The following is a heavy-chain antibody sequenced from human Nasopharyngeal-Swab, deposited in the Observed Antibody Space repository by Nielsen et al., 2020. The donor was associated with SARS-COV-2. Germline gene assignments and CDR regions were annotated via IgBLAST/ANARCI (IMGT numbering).Heavy chain of an antibody. CDR2: IWYDGSNK. CDR3: ARDHREGGWYFDL. CDR1: GFTFSSYG. V-gene: IGHV3-33*01. J-gene: IGHJ2*01. Sequence: GGSLRLSCAASGFTFSSYGMHWARQAPGKGLEWVAVIWYDGSNKYYADSVKGRFTISRDNSKNTLYLQMNSLRAEDTAVYYCARDHREGGWYFDLWGRGTLVTVSS.